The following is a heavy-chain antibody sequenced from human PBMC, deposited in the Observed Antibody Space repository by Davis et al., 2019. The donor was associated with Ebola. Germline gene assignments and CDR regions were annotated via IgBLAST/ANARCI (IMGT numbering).Heavy chain of an antibody. J-gene: IGHJ6*02. CDR2: ISSSSSYI. D-gene: IGHD4-11*01. CDR1: GFTFSSYS. CDR3: ARSVTVTTGYYYYGMDV. Sequence: GESLKISCAASGFTFSSYSMNWVRQAPGKGLEWVSSISSSSSYIYYADSVKGRFTISRDNAKNSLYLQMNSLRAEDTAVYYCARSVTVTTGYYYYGMDVWGQGTTVTVSS. V-gene: IGHV3-21*01.